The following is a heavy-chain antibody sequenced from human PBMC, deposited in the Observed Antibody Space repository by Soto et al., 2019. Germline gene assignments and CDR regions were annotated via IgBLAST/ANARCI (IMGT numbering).Heavy chain of an antibody. Sequence: VQLVESGGGVVQPGRSLSLSCAASGFVYSTYAMHWVRLSPGKGLEWVALIWNDGTKEYYVDSVKGRFTISGDNSQNTLNLKIDSLRAEDTAVYFCVRGIPSQYSSNWLYWYFDLWGRGTQVTVSS. J-gene: IGHJ2*01. CDR3: VRGIPSQYSSNWLYWYFDL. D-gene: IGHD6-13*01. CDR2: IWNDGTKE. CDR1: GFVYSTYA. V-gene: IGHV3-33*01.